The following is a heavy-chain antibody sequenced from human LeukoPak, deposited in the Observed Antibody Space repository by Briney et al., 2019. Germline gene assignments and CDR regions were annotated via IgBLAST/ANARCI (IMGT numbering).Heavy chain of an antibody. CDR1: GYTFTGYY. CDR3: ARDRVGSGWPRPYYFEF. V-gene: IGHV1-2*02. D-gene: IGHD6-25*01. J-gene: IGHJ4*02. CDR2: INPNTGGI. Sequence: ASVKVSCKPSGYTFTGYYLHWLRQAPGQGLEWMGWINPNTGGIMFAEKFGRSVTMTRDTSISTGYIKLRALKSDDTAVYYCARDRVGSGWPRPYYFEFWGQGTPVTVSS.